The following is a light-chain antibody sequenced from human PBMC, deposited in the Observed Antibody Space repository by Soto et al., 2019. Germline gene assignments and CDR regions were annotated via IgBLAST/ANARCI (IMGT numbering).Light chain of an antibody. CDR3: QHYYIYPPA. CDR2: QTS. J-gene: IGKJ3*01. CDR1: RDVRIY. Sequence: DIQMTQSPSTLSASVGDRVTITCRASRDVRIYLAWYQQKPGKAPKLLMYQTSTLEAGVPSRLSGSGSATDFSLAISGLPPEDSATYFCQHYYIYPPACGPGTQVEI. V-gene: IGKV1-5*03.